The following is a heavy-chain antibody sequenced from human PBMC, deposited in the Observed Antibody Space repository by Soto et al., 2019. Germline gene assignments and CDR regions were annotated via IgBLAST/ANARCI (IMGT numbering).Heavy chain of an antibody. CDR3: ASPPAYCETSSASDAFDI. J-gene: IGHJ3*02. CDR2: ITGSGGSR. V-gene: IGHV3-23*01. D-gene: IGHD2-21*01. CDR1: GLTFSRNA. Sequence: PGGSLRLSCAASGLTFSRNAMSWVRQAPGKGPKWIAGITGSGGSRYHADSVKGRFTISRDNSKNTLFLQMNSLRVEDTALYYCASPPAYCETSSASDAFDISRPGTILSV.